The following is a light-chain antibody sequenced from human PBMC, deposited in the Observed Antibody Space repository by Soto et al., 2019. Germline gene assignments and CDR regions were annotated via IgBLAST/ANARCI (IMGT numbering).Light chain of an antibody. CDR1: SSNIGNNA. J-gene: IGLJ1*01. V-gene: IGLV1-36*01. CDR2: YDD. Sequence: QSVLTQPPSVSEAPRQRVTISCSGSSSNIGNNAVNWYQQLPGKAPKLLIYYDDLLPSGVSDRFSGSKSGTSASLAISGLQSEDEADYYCAAWDDSLNGLFGTGTNVTVL. CDR3: AAWDDSLNGL.